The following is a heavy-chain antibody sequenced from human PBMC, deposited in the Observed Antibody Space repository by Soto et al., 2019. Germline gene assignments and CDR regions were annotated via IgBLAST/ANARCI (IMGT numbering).Heavy chain of an antibody. V-gene: IGHV3-7*04. CDR1: GFTFSSSW. Sequence: XVSLRLSCAASGFTFSSSWMSWVRQAPGKGLEWVANIKQDGSEKYYVDSVKGRFTISRDNAKNSLYLQMNSLRAEDTAVYYCARALVLYYYDSSGSPYWGQGTLVTVSS. J-gene: IGHJ4*02. CDR2: IKQDGSEK. CDR3: ARALVLYYYDSSGSPY. D-gene: IGHD3-22*01.